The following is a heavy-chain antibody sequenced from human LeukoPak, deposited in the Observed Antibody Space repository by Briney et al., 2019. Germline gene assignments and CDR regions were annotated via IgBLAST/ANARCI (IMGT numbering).Heavy chain of an antibody. J-gene: IGHJ5*02. Sequence: ASVKVSCKASGGTFSSYAISWVRQAPGQGLEWMGGIIPIFGTANYAQKFQGRVTITTDESTSTAYMELSSLKSDDTAVYYCATVPCLTTSCSPINWFDPWGQGALVTVSS. V-gene: IGHV1-69*05. CDR1: GGTFSSYA. D-gene: IGHD2/OR15-2a*01. CDR3: ATVPCLTTSCSPINWFDP. CDR2: IIPIFGTA.